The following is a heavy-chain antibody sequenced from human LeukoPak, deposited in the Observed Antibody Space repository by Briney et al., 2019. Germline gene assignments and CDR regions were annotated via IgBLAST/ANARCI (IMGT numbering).Heavy chain of an antibody. Sequence: SETLSLTCAVYGGSFSGYYWSWIRQPPGKGLEWIGEINHSGSTNYNPSLKSRVTTSVDTSKNQFSLKLSSVTAADTAVYYCARVGATTSGLYYYYYMDVWGKGTTVTISS. V-gene: IGHV4-34*01. D-gene: IGHD1-26*01. CDR1: GGSFSGYY. J-gene: IGHJ6*03. CDR3: ARVGATTSGLYYYYYMDV. CDR2: INHSGST.